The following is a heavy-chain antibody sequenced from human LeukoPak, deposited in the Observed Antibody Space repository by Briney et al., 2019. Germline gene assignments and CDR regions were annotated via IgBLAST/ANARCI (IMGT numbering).Heavy chain of an antibody. CDR1: GFTFDDYA. D-gene: IGHD6-19*01. CDR3: AKDRKPGIAVY. J-gene: IGHJ4*02. CDR2: ISWNRGSI. Sequence: PGRSLRLSCAASGFTFDDYAMHWVRQAPGKGLEWVSGISWNRGSIGYADSVKGRFTISRDNAKNSLYVQMNSLRAEDAAVYYCAKDRKPGIAVYWGQGTLVTVSS. V-gene: IGHV3-9*01.